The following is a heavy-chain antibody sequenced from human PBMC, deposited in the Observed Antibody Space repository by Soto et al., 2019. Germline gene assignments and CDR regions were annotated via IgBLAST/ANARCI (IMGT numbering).Heavy chain of an antibody. CDR2: IYYSGST. CDR1: GGSISSGGYY. V-gene: IGHV4-31*03. CDR3: ARAEGGWYYYDSSGYYHAEYFQH. Sequence: SETLSLTCTVSGGSISSGGYYWSWIRQHPGKGLEWIGYIYYSGSTYYNPSLKSRVTISVDTSKNQFSLKLSSVTAADTAVYYCARAEGGWYYYDSSGYYHAEYFQHWGQGTLVTVSS. D-gene: IGHD3-22*01. J-gene: IGHJ1*01.